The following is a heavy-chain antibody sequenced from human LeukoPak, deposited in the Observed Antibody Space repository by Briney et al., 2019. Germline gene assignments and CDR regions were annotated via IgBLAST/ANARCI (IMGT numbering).Heavy chain of an antibody. Sequence: PSETLSLTCTVSGGSISSGGYYWSWIRQHPGKGLEWIGYIYYSGSTYYNPSLKSRVTISVDTSKNQFSLKLSSVTAADTAVFYCARVVVVTATPPGDFDIWGQGTMVTVSS. V-gene: IGHV4-31*03. CDR1: GGSISSGGYY. CDR2: IYYSGST. CDR3: ARVVVVTATPPGDFDI. D-gene: IGHD2-21*02. J-gene: IGHJ3*02.